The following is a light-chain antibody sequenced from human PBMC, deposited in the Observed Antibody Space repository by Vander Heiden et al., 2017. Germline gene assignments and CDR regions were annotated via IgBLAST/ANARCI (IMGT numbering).Light chain of an antibody. J-gene: IGLJ2*01. V-gene: IGLV1-40*01. CDR1: SSNLGAGYD. CDR2: GNS. CDR3: QSYDSSLSVV. Sequence: QSVLTQPPSVSEAPGQSVTISCTGGSSNLGAGYDVHWDQQLPGTAPKLLIYGNSNRPSGVPDRFSGSKSGTSASLAITGLQAEDEADYYCQSYDSSLSVVFGGGTKLTVL.